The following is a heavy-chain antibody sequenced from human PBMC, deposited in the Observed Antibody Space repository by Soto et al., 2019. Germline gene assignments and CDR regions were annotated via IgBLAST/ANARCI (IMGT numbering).Heavy chain of an antibody. Sequence: GGSLRLSCAVSGFTFSSCTMNWVRQAPGKGLEWVSSISPSTSHIYYTDSVKGRFTISRDNAKNSLFLQMNSLRAEDTAVYYCSGCSGGACHRKYGMDVWGQGTTVT. CDR3: SGCSGGACHRKYGMDV. V-gene: IGHV3-21*01. CDR1: GFTFSSCT. J-gene: IGHJ6*02. D-gene: IGHD2-15*01. CDR2: ISPSTSHI.